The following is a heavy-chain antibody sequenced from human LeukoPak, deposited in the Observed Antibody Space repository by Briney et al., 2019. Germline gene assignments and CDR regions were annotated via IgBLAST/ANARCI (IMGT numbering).Heavy chain of an antibody. CDR3: ARVGIQVYSYGSGWFDP. J-gene: IGHJ5*02. Sequence: PSETLSLTCTVSGGSISSYYWSWIRQPPGKGLEWIGYIYYSGSTNYNPSLKSRVTISVDTSKNQFSLKLSSVTAADTAVYYCARVGIQVYSYGSGWFDPWGQGTLVTVSS. CDR1: GGSISSYY. CDR2: IYYSGST. D-gene: IGHD5-18*01. V-gene: IGHV4-59*01.